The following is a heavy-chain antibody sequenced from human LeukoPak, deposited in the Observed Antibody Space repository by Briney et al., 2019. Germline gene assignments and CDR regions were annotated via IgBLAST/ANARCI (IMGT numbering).Heavy chain of an antibody. CDR2: ISAYNGNT. CDR3: ARDRGVTAITDAFDI. J-gene: IGHJ3*02. CDR1: GYTFTSYG. D-gene: IGHD2-21*02. V-gene: IGHV1-18*01. Sequence: ASVKVSCKASGYTFTSYGISRVRQAPGQGLEWMGWISAYNGNTNYAQKLQGRVTMTTDTSTSTAYMELRSLRSDDTAVYYCARDRGVTAITDAFDIWGQGTMVTVSS.